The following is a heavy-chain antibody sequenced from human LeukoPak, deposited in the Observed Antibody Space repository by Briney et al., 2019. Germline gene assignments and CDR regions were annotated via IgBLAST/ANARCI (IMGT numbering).Heavy chain of an antibody. CDR3: TTDSFDWLDYFDY. D-gene: IGHD3-9*01. Sequence: GGSLRLSCAASGFTFSNAWMSWVRQAPGKGLEWVGRIKSKTDGGTTDYAAPVKGRFTRERDDSKNTLYLQMNSLKTEDTAVYYCTTDSFDWLDYFDYWGQGTLVTVSS. J-gene: IGHJ4*02. V-gene: IGHV3-15*01. CDR2: IKSKTDGGTT. CDR1: GFTFSNAW.